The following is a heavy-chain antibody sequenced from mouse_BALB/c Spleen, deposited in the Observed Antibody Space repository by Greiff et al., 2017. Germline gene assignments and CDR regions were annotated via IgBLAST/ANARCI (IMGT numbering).Heavy chain of an antibody. CDR1: GFTFTDYY. D-gene: IGHD4-1*01. J-gene: IGHJ2*01. Sequence: EVKLMESGGGLVQPGGSLRLSCATSGFTFTDYYMSWVRQPPGKALEWLGFIRNKANGYTTEYSASVKGRFTISRDNSQSILYLQMNTLRAEDSATYYCARCQTGYFDYWGQGTTLTVSS. V-gene: IGHV7-3*02. CDR2: IRNKANGYTT. CDR3: ARCQTGYFDY.